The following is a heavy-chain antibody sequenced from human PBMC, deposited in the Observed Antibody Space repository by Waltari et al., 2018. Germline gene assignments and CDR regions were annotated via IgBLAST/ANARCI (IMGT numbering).Heavy chain of an antibody. Sequence: EEQLVESVGGLVKPGGSLRLSSAGSGFPFSNYNMNWVRQAPGKGLEWVSSISTTSTYTHYADSVKGRFTISRDNAKNSLFLQMNSLTTEDTAVYYCATGGWGFYFDYWGQGTLLTVSS. J-gene: IGHJ4*02. V-gene: IGHV3-21*01. D-gene: IGHD7-27*01. CDR1: GFPFSNYN. CDR3: ATGGWGFYFDY. CDR2: ISTTSTYT.